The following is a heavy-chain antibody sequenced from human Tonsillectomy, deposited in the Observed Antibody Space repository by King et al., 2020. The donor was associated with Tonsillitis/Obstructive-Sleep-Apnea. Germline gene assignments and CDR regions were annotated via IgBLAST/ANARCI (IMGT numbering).Heavy chain of an antibody. CDR2: IYYSGST. D-gene: IGHD3-16*01. CDR3: ARFTLMYYYFDH. Sequence: QLQESGPGLVKPSETLSLTCTVSGGSISSSSYSWGWIRQPPGKGLEWIGNIYYSGSTYYNASLKSRITISVDTSKNQFSLKLSSVTAADTAVYYCARFTLMYYYFDHWGQGTLVTVSS. J-gene: IGHJ4*02. V-gene: IGHV4-39*01. CDR1: GGSISSSSYS.